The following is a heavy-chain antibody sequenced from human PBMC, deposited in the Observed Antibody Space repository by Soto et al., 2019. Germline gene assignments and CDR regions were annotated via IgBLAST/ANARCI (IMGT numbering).Heavy chain of an antibody. Sequence: PSETLSLTCAVYWGSFSDYFWSWIRQPPGKGLEWIGEINHSGSTNHNPSLKSRVTISVDTSKNQFSLILSSVTAADTAVYYCARPKKYSSGWYGGYFFDYWGQGSLVTVSS. J-gene: IGHJ4*02. CDR2: INHSGST. CDR1: WGSFSDYF. V-gene: IGHV4-34*01. CDR3: ARPKKYSSGWYGGYFFDY. D-gene: IGHD6-19*01.